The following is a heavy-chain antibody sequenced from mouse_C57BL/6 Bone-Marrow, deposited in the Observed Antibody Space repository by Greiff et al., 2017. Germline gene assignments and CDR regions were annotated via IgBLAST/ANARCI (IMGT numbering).Heavy chain of an antibody. Sequence: EVKVEESGGGLVKPGGSLKLSCAASGFTFSSYAMSWVRQTPEKRLEWVATISDGGSYTYYPDNVKGRFTISRDNAKNNLYLQMSHLKSEDTAMYYCARDRVVWFAYWGQGTLVTVSA. CDR2: ISDGGSYT. V-gene: IGHV5-4*01. J-gene: IGHJ3*01. CDR1: GFTFSSYA. D-gene: IGHD1-1*01. CDR3: ARDRVVWFAY.